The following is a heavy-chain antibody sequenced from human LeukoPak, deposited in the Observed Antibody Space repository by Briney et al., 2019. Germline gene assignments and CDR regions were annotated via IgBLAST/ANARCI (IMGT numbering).Heavy chain of an antibody. CDR2: TNPNSGGT. CDR3: ARDGGIGSGYDYDY. V-gene: IGHV1-2*02. D-gene: IGHD5-12*01. CDR1: GYTFTGYY. Sequence: ASVKVSCKASGYTFTGYYMHWVRQAPGQGLEWMGWTNPNSGGTNYAQKFQGRVTMTRDTSISTAYMELSRLRSDDTAVYYCARDGGIGSGYDYDYWGQGTLVTVSS. J-gene: IGHJ4*02.